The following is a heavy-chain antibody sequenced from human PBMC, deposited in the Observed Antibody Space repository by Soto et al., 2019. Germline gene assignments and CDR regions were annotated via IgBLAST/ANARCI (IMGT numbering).Heavy chain of an antibody. D-gene: IGHD5-12*01. V-gene: IGHV1-8*01. Sequence: QVQLVQSGAEVKQPGASVSVSCKASGYNFATHDINGVRQASGQGLDWMGWMNPESGNPGLALKFQGRVTMTRDTSTITAYMDLSYLRSEDTAVYYCVRGRRFWESGYFLAHWGQGTLGTVS. CDR3: VRGRRFWESGYFLAH. CDR2: MNPESGNP. CDR1: GYNFATHD. J-gene: IGHJ4*02.